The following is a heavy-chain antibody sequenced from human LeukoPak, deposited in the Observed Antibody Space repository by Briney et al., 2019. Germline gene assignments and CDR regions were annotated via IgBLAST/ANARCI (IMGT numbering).Heavy chain of an antibody. CDR2: IKSKSDGETT. D-gene: IGHD3-10*01. Sequence: PGGSLRLSCAASGSTLSNAWVSWVRQAPGKGLEWVGHIKSKSDGETTNYAAPVKGRFTISRDDSKNTLYLHMNSLKNEDTAIYYCNTRMVRGNYFDYWGQGTLVTVSS. CDR1: GSTLSNAW. V-gene: IGHV3-15*01. J-gene: IGHJ4*02. CDR3: NTRMVRGNYFDY.